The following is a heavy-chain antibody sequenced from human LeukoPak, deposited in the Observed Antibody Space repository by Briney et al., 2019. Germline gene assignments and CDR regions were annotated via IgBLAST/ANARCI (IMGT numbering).Heavy chain of an antibody. D-gene: IGHD3-10*01. CDR2: IYPGDSDT. CDR3: ARLAYYGSGSYYKD. Sequence: GESLKISCRVSGYSLTNNWIGWVRQVPGKGLEWMGIIYPGDSDTRYSPSFQGQVTISADKSISTAYLQWSSLKASDTAMYYCARLAYYGSGSYYKDWGQGTLVTVSS. J-gene: IGHJ4*02. CDR1: GYSLTNNW. V-gene: IGHV5-51*01.